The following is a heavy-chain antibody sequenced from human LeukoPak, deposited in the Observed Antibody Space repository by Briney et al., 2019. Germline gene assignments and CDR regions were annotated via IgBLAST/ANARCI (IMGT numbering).Heavy chain of an antibody. J-gene: IGHJ6*03. Sequence: AASVKVSCKASGYTFTSYDINWVRQATGQGLEWMGWMNPNSGNTGYAQKFQGRVTMTRNTSISTAYMELSSLRSEDTAVYYCARIGWGCCGNLAYYYYMDVWGKGTTVTVSS. V-gene: IGHV1-8*01. D-gene: IGHD4-23*01. CDR3: ARIGWGCCGNLAYYYYMDV. CDR2: MNPNSGNT. CDR1: GYTFTSYD.